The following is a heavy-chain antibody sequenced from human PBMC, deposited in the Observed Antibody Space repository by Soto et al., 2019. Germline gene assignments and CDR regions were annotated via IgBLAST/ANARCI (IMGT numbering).Heavy chain of an antibody. V-gene: IGHV4-39*07. D-gene: IGHD5-18*01. Sequence: LSLTCTVSGGSISGSTDFWGWIRQPPGKGLEWIGTMYYTGSTYYNPSLRSRVTISIDRSNDQFSLNLKSVTAADTAVYYCARERGGYGLFDSWGQGTLVTVSS. CDR1: GGSISGSTDF. CDR3: ARERGGYGLFDS. CDR2: MYYTGST. J-gene: IGHJ4*02.